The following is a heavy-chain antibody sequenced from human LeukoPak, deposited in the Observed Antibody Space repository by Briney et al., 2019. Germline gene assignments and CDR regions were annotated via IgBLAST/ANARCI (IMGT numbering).Heavy chain of an antibody. D-gene: IGHD6-19*01. CDR1: GFAFSTNW. CDR3: PGIAVAGSDY. CDR2: ISTDARTI. V-gene: IGHV3-74*01. J-gene: IGHJ4*02. Sequence: GGSLRLSCAASGFAFSTNWMHWVRQAPGKGLVWVSHISTDARTITYADFVKGRFTISRDNAKNTLYLQMNSLRAEDTAVYYCPGIAVAGSDYWGQGTLVTVSS.